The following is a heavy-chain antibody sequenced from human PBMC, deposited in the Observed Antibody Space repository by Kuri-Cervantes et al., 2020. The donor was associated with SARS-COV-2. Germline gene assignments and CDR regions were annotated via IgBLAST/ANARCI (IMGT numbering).Heavy chain of an antibody. V-gene: IGHV4-59*01. CDR2: IYYSGST. D-gene: IGHD2-8*01. CDR1: GGSISSYY. Sequence: GSLRLSCTVPGGSISSYYWSWIRQPPGKGLEWIGYIYYSGSTNYNPSLKSRVTISVDTSKNQFSLKLSSVTAADTAVYYCARVPRFCTNGVCYAFDIWGQGTMVTVSS. J-gene: IGHJ3*02. CDR3: ARVPRFCTNGVCYAFDI.